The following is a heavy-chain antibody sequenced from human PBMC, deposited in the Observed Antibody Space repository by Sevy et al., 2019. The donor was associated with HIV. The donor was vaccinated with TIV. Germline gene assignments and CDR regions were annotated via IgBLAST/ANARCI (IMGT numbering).Heavy chain of an antibody. D-gene: IGHD3-22*01. Sequence: GGSLRLSCAASGFTFSNHAMHWVRQAPGKGLEWVAVISYDEWISTDGYIKYYADSVKGRFTISRDTSQNTVYLQMNSLRPEDTAVYYCARDPHDYGTSYFYGSFDYWGQGTLVTVSS. CDR3: ARDPHDYGTSYFYGSFDY. V-gene: IGHV3-30*01. J-gene: IGHJ4*02. CDR2: ISYDEWISTDGYIK. CDR1: GFTFSNHA.